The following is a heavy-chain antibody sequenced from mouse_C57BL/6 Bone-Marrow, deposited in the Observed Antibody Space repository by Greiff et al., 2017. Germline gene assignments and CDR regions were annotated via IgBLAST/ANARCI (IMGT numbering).Heavy chain of an antibody. V-gene: IGHV1-39*01. CDR2: INPNYGTT. J-gene: IGHJ3*01. D-gene: IGHD1-1*01. CDR3: ARGEITTVVERGFAY. Sequence: VQLQQSGPELVKPGASVKISCKASGYSFTDYNMNWVKQSNGKSLEWIGVINPNYGTTSYNQKFKGKATLTVDQSSSTAYKQLNSLTSEDSAVYYCARGEITTVVERGFAYWGQGTLVTVSA. CDR1: GYSFTDYN.